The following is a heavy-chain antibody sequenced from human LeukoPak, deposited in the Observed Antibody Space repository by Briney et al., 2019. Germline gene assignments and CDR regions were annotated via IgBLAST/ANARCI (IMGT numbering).Heavy chain of an antibody. D-gene: IGHD3-22*01. CDR1: KFTFSSYG. J-gene: IGHJ4*02. CDR3: ARVGSRRTYYYDSSDLYYFDY. Sequence: GGSLRLSCAASKFTFSSYGMNWVRQAPGKGLEWVSYISSSSTIYYADSVKGRFTISRDNAKNSLYLQMNSLRAEDTAVYYCARVGSRRTYYYDSSDLYYFDYWGQGTLVTVSS. V-gene: IGHV3-48*01. CDR2: ISSSSTI.